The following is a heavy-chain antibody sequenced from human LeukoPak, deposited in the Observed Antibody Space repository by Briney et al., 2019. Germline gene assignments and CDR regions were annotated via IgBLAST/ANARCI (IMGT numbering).Heavy chain of an antibody. D-gene: IGHD4-17*01. CDR3: ARDFYGDYVAAFDI. CDR2: ISSSSSYI. Sequence: PGGSLRLSCAASGLTLSTYMMNWVRQAPGKGLEWVSSISSSSSYIYYAESVKGRFTISRDNAKNSLYLQMNSLRAEDTAVYYCARDFYGDYVAAFDIWGQETMVTVSS. V-gene: IGHV3-21*01. CDR1: GLTLSTYM. J-gene: IGHJ3*02.